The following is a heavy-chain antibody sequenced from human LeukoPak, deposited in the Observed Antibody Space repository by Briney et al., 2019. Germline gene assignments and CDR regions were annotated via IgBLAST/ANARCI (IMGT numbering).Heavy chain of an antibody. CDR2: IYYSGST. J-gene: IGHJ5*02. CDR1: GGSISSYY. Sequence: PSETLSLTCTVSGGSISSYYWSWIRQPPGKGLEWIGYIYYSGSTNYNPSLESRVTISVDTSKNQFSLKLSSVTAADTAVYYCARDQMYYDILTGYRGGWFDPWGQGTLVTVSS. V-gene: IGHV4-59*01. CDR3: ARDQMYYDILTGYRGGWFDP. D-gene: IGHD3-9*01.